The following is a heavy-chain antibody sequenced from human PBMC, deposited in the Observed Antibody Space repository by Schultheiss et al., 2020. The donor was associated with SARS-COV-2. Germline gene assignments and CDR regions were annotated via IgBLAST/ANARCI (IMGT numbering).Heavy chain of an antibody. V-gene: IGHV3-23*01. CDR1: GFTFSSYA. D-gene: IGHD3-3*01. CDR3: AKDTSTYDFWSGYSSLGYYMDV. J-gene: IGHJ6*03. CDR2: ISGSGGST. Sequence: GGSLRLSCAASGFTFSSYAMSWVRQAPGKGLEWVSAISGSGGSTYYADSVKGRFTISRDNAKNSLYLQMNSLRAEDTAVYYCAKDTSTYDFWSGYSSLGYYMDVWGKGTTVTVS.